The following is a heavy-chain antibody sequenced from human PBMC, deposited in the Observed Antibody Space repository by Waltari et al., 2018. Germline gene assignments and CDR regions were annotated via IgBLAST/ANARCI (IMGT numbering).Heavy chain of an antibody. CDR1: GYTFTSYG. CDR2: ISAYNGNT. Sequence: QVQLVQSGAEVKKPGASVKVSCKASGYTFTSYGISWVRQAPGQGLEWMGWISAYNGNTNYAQKLQGRVTMTTDTSTSTAYMELRSLKASDTAMYYCAGSYSSGWEYFQHWGQGTLVTVSS. V-gene: IGHV1-18*01. CDR3: AGSYSSGWEYFQH. D-gene: IGHD6-19*01. J-gene: IGHJ1*01.